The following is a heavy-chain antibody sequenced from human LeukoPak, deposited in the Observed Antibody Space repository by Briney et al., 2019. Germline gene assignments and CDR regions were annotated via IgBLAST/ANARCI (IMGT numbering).Heavy chain of an antibody. CDR2: ISGSGYST. Sequence: SGGSLRLSCAASGFTFSSYAMSWVRQAPGKGLEWVSTISGSGYSTNYADSVKGRFTISRDSSKNTLYLQMDSLRAEDTAVYFCAKLSEGCHIKTGLGFWGQGTLVTVSS. CDR1: GFTFSSYA. D-gene: IGHD3-9*01. V-gene: IGHV3-23*01. J-gene: IGHJ4*02. CDR3: AKLSEGCHIKTGLGF.